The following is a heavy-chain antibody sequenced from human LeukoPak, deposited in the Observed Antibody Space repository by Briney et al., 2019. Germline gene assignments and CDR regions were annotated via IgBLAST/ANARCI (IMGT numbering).Heavy chain of an antibody. J-gene: IGHJ4*02. CDR2: IYPGDSDT. V-gene: IGHV5-51*01. Sequence: GESLKISCKGSGHSISCFWIGWERQMPGKGLEWMGIIYPGDSDTRYSPSFQGQVTISADKSISTAYLQWSSLKASDTAMYYCARPPIRGDSSGFGYWGQGTLVTVSS. CDR3: ARPPIRGDSSGFGY. CDR1: GHSISCFW. D-gene: IGHD3-22*01.